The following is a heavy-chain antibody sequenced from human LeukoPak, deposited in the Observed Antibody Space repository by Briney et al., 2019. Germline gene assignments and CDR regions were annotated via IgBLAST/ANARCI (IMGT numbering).Heavy chain of an antibody. CDR2: INHSGST. CDR1: GGSFSCYY. D-gene: IGHD2-2*01. V-gene: IGHV4-34*01. CDR3: ARSDCSSSTCNYFYGMDV. Sequence: SETLSLTCAVYGGSFSCYYWSWIRQPPGKVLEWIGEINHSGSTNYNPSLKSRVTISVDTSKNQFSLKLSSVTAADTAVYYCARSDCSSSTCNYFYGMDVWGQGTTVTVSS. J-gene: IGHJ6*02.